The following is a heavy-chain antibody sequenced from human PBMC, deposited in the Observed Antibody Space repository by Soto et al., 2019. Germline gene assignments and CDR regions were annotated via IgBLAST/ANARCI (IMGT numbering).Heavy chain of an antibody. CDR3: ARGGRWLQLPIFDY. CDR2: ISSSSSYI. D-gene: IGHD5-12*01. V-gene: IGHV3-21*01. J-gene: IGHJ4*02. CDR1: GFTFSSYS. Sequence: GGSLRLSCAASGFTFSSYSMNWVRQAPGKGLEWVSSISSSSSYIYYADSVKGRFTISRDNAKNSLYLQMNSLRAEDTAVYYCARGGRWLQLPIFDYWGQGTLVTVSS.